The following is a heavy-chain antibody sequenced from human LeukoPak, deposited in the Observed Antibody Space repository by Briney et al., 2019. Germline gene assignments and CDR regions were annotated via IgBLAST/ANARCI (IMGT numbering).Heavy chain of an antibody. Sequence: SVKVSCKASGGTFSSYAISWVRQAPGQGLEWMGGIIPIFGTANYAQKFQGRVTITADESTSTAYMELSSLRSEDTAVYYCAKATVEMATTPHYYYMDVWGKGTTVTISS. D-gene: IGHD5-24*01. CDR3: AKATVEMATTPHYYYMDV. CDR2: IIPIFGTA. CDR1: GGTFSSYA. V-gene: IGHV1-69*13. J-gene: IGHJ6*03.